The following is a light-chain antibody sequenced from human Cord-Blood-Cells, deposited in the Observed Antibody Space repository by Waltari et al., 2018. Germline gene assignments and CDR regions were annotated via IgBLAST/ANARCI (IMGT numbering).Light chain of an antibody. CDR1: GEHSTYT. CDR2: VKSDGSH. V-gene: IGLV4-3*01. Sequence: LPVLTQPPPASAFLGPSIKLTSSLTGEHSTYTTEWHQQSPRRSPQYIMKVKSDGSHSKGDGSPARFMGSSSGADRYRTFSNLQSDDEAGYHCGESHTIDGQVGWGVFGTGTKVTVL. CDR3: GESHTIDGQVGWGV. J-gene: IGLJ1*01.